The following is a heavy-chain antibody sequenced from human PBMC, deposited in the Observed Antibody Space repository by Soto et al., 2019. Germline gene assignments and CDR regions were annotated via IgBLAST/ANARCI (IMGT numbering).Heavy chain of an antibody. CDR2: IDPSDSYT. CDR3: ARHRYGLVEIYYFDY. V-gene: IGHV5-10-1*01. Sequence: PGESLKISCKGSGYSFTSYCISWVRQMPGKGLEWMGRIDPSDSYTNYSPSFQGHVTISADKSISTAYLQWSSLKASDTAMYYCARHRYGLVEIYYFDYWGPRPLVTVST. CDR1: GYSFTSYC. D-gene: IGHD3-16*02. J-gene: IGHJ4*02.